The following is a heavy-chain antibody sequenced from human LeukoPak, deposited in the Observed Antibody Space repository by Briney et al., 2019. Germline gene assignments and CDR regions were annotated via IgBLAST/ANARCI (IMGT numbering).Heavy chain of an antibody. CDR3: ARDHEAGIVNYYYYGMDV. CDR1: GGTFSSYG. CDR2: ISAYNGNT. J-gene: IGHJ6*02. D-gene: IGHD1-26*01. Sequence: GASVKVSCKASGGTFSSYGISWVRQAPGQGLEWMGWISAYNGNTNYAQKLQGRVTMTTDTSTSTAYMELRSLRSDDTAVYYCARDHEAGIVNYYYYGMDVWGQGTTVTVSS. V-gene: IGHV1-18*01.